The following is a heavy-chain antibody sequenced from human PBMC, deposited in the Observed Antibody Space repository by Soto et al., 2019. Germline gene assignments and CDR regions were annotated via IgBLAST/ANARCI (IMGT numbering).Heavy chain of an antibody. J-gene: IGHJ4*02. V-gene: IGHV3-30-3*01. D-gene: IGHD5-12*01. CDR2: ISYDGSNK. Sequence: GGSLRLSCAASGFTFSSYAMHWFRQAPGKGLEWVAVISYDGSNKYYADSVKGRFTISRDNSKNTLYLQMNSLRAEDTAVYYCARSYSGYDYWGRGTLVTVSS. CDR1: GFTFSSYA. CDR3: ARSYSGYDY.